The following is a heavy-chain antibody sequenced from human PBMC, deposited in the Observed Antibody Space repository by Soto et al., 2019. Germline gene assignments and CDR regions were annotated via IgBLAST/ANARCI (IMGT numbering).Heavy chain of an antibody. CDR2: TYYRSKWYN. CDR3: ARDGTDYDFWSGFYYMDF. J-gene: IGHJ6*03. CDR1: GDSVSSNSAA. D-gene: IGHD3-3*01. Sequence: SQTLSLTCAISGDSVSSNSAAWNWIRQSPSRGLEWLGRTYYRSKWYNDYAVSVKSRITINPDTSKNQFSLQLNSVTPEDTAVYYCARDGTDYDFWSGFYYMDFWGKGTTVTVSS. V-gene: IGHV6-1*01.